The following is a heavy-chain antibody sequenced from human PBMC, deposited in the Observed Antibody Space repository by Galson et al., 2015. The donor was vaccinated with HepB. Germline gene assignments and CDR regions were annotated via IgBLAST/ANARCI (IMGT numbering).Heavy chain of an antibody. Sequence: SVKVSCKASGGTFGSYAISWVRQAPGQGLEWMGGIIPIFGTANYAQKFQGRVTITADESTSTAYMELSSLRSEDTAVYYCARDFPREGNSSSWYRYFDYWGQGTLVTVSS. V-gene: IGHV1-69*13. D-gene: IGHD6-13*01. CDR1: GGTFGSYA. CDR2: IIPIFGTA. J-gene: IGHJ4*02. CDR3: ARDFPREGNSSSWYRYFDY.